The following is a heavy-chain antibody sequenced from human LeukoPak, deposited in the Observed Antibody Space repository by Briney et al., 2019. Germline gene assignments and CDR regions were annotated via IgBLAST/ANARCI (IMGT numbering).Heavy chain of an antibody. J-gene: IGHJ4*02. CDR1: GYTFTSYY. CDR3: ARIAAAGTWGDY. D-gene: IGHD6-13*01. CDR2: INPSGGST. Sequence: GASVKVSCKASGYTFTSYYMHWVRQAPGQGLEWMGIINPSGGSTSYAQKFQGRVTITADESTSTAYMELSSLRSEDTAVYYCARIAAAGTWGDYWGQGTLVTVSS. V-gene: IGHV1-46*01.